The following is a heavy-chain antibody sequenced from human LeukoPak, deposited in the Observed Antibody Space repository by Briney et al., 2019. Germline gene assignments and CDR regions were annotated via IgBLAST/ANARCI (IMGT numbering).Heavy chain of an antibody. Sequence: GGSLRLSCAASGFTFSTYGMHWVRQAPGKGLVWVSRLNTDGSTTDYADSVKGRFSISRDNAKNTLYLQMNSLRVEDTAVYYCARDQVLWWKPVGNFDLWGRGPLVTVSS. J-gene: IGHJ2*01. D-gene: IGHD2-21*01. CDR1: GFTFSTYG. CDR3: ARDQVLWWKPVGNFDL. CDR2: LNTDGSTT. V-gene: IGHV3-74*01.